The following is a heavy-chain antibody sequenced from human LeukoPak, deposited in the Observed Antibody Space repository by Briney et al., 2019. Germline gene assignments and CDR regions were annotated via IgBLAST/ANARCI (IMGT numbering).Heavy chain of an antibody. D-gene: IGHD5-24*01. Sequence: PSETLSLTCAVYGGSFSGYYWSWIRQPPGKGLEWIGRIYTSGSTNYNPSLKSRVTISLDTSKNHFSLKLDSVTAADTAVYYCARDGPSVYFDYWGQGTLVTVSS. CDR1: GGSFSGYY. CDR3: ARDGPSVYFDY. J-gene: IGHJ4*02. V-gene: IGHV4-59*10. CDR2: IYTSGST.